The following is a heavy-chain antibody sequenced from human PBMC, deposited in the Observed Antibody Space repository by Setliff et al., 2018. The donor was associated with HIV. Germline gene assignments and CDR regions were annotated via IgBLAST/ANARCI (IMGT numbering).Heavy chain of an antibody. D-gene: IGHD2-15*01. CDR1: GGNFRFYA. V-gene: IGHV1-69*13. CDR2: IIPMFVTA. Sequence: SVKVSCKASGGNFRFYAFSGVRQAPGQGLEWMGGIIPMFVTANYAQKFQDRVTITADESTSTAYMELRTLRSEDTAIYYCASPNVGCSGGTCYSGSAFDYWGQGSPVTVSS. CDR3: ASPNVGCSGGTCYSGSAFDY. J-gene: IGHJ4*02.